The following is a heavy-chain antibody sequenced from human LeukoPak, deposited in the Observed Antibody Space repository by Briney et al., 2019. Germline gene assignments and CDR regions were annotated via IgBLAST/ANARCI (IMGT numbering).Heavy chain of an antibody. Sequence: GGSLRLSCAASGFTFSSYAMSWVRQAPGKGLEWVSAISDSGGSTYYADSVKGRFTISRDNSKNTLYLQMNSLRAEDTAVYYCAKVRDSSGYYLYYFDYWGQGTLVTVSS. J-gene: IGHJ4*02. CDR2: ISDSGGST. CDR1: GFTFSSYA. V-gene: IGHV3-23*01. CDR3: AKVRDSSGYYLYYFDY. D-gene: IGHD3-22*01.